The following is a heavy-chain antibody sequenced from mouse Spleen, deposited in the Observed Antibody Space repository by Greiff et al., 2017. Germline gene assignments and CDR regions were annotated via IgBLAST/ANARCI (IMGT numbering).Heavy chain of an antibody. CDR3: TDYDEIYWYFDV. CDR1: GFTFSNYW. V-gene: IGHV6-3*01. D-gene: IGHD2-4*01. Sequence: EVKLEESGGGLVQPGGSMKLSCGASGFTFSNYWMNWVRQSPEKGLEWVAQIRLKSDNYATHYAESVKGRFTISRDDSKSSVYLQMNNLRAEDTGIYYCTDYDEIYWYFDVWGTGTTVTVSS. J-gene: IGHJ1*03. CDR2: IRLKSDNYAT.